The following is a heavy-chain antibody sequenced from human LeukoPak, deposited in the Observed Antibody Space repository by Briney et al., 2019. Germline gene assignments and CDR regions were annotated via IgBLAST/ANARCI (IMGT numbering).Heavy chain of an antibody. CDR3: ARAVRLGPFLYYFDY. CDR1: GGSISSSSYY. J-gene: IGHJ4*02. D-gene: IGHD5/OR15-5a*01. Sequence: SETLSLTCIVSGGSISSSSYYWGWIRQPPGKGLEWIGSIYYSGSTYYNPSLKSRVTISVDTSKNQFSLKLSSVTAADTAVYFCARAVRLGPFLYYFDYWGQGTLVTVSS. V-gene: IGHV4-39*01. CDR2: IYYSGST.